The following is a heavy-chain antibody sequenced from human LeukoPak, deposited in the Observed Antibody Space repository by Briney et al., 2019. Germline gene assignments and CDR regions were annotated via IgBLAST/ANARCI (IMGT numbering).Heavy chain of an antibody. J-gene: IGHJ6*03. D-gene: IGHD5-24*01. Sequence: PGGSLRLSCVSSGFTFSNYGMHWVRQAPGKGVEGVALIWHDGSNKYYADSVRGRVTISRDNSKNTLYLPMNSLPAEDTAVYFCAKDGDAYIEYYYYYMDAWGKGTTVTVSS. CDR1: GFTFSNYG. CDR3: AKDGDAYIEYYYYYMDA. CDR2: IWHDGSNK. V-gene: IGHV3-33*06.